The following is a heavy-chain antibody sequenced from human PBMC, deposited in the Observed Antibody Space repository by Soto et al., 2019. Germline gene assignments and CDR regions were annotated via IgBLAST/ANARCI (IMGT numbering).Heavy chain of an antibody. J-gene: IGHJ6*02. CDR2: IYSAGST. CDR1: GFIVSNNY. Sequence: GGSLRLSCAASGFIVSNNYMSWVRQAPGKGLEWVSVIYSAGSTYYADSVKGRFPISRDNSKNTLYLQMNSLRAQDTAVYYCARGYDSRDIVYYYGLDVWGQGTTVTVSS. V-gene: IGHV3-53*01. D-gene: IGHD3-3*01. CDR3: ARGYDSRDIVYYYGLDV.